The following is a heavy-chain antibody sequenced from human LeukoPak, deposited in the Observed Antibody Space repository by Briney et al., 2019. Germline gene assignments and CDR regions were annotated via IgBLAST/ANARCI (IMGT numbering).Heavy chain of an antibody. V-gene: IGHV5-51*01. Sequence: GESLKISCKGFGYSFTSCWIGWVRQMPGKGLEWMGIVFPDDSNTRYSPSFQGQVTISADKSISTAYLQWSSLKASDTAMYYCARLAVVPAAYNWFDPWGQGTLVTVSS. D-gene: IGHD2-2*01. CDR1: GYSFTSCW. J-gene: IGHJ5*02. CDR3: ARLAVVPAAYNWFDP. CDR2: VFPDDSNT.